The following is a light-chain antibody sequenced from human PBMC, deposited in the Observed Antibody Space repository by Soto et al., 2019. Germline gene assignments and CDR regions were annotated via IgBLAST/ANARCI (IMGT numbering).Light chain of an antibody. J-gene: IGKJ5*01. V-gene: IGKV3-11*01. CDR3: QQRSNWS. CDR2: DAS. Sequence: EIVLTQSPATLSLSPGERATLSCGASQSVSSYLAWYQQKPGQAPRLLIYDASNRATGIPARFSGSGSGTDFTLTISSLEPEDFTVYYCQQRSNWSFGQGTRLEIK. CDR1: QSVSSY.